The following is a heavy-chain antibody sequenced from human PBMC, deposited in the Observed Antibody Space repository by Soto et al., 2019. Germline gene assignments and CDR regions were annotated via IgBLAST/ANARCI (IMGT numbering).Heavy chain of an antibody. Sequence: QVHLVESGGGVVQPGSSLRLSCTASGFDFSQYTVHWVRQAPGKGLEWVAVMWYDGSKKYYGDSVKDRFTISRDNSKNTLDLQMSSLSVEDTAIYYCVRGGRGFIYASPFDDWGQGTLVTVSS. CDR1: GFDFSQYT. CDR3: VRGGRGFIYASPFDD. D-gene: IGHD2-2*01. CDR2: MWYDGSKK. V-gene: IGHV3-33*01. J-gene: IGHJ4*02.